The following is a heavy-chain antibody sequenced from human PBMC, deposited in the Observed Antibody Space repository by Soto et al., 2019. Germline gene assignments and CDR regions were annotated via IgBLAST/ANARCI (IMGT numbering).Heavy chain of an antibody. D-gene: IGHD4-17*01. Sequence: QEQLVESGGGVVQPGGSLRLSCAASEFAFSSYAMHWVRQAPGKELEWAAAISYDGRNEYYADSVKGRFTVSRDNSKNTVDLQMNSLRVEDTAVYYCAKPHRRTYGNYYYGLDVWGHGTTVTVSS. J-gene: IGHJ6*02. CDR3: AKPHRRTYGNYYYGLDV. CDR1: EFAFSSYA. V-gene: IGHV3-30*04. CDR2: ISYDGRNE.